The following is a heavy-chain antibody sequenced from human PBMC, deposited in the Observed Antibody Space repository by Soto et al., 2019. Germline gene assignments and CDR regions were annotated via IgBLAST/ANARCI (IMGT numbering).Heavy chain of an antibody. D-gene: IGHD3-3*01. CDR3: ARLHISNYDFWTGYRGGYYFDY. Sequence: ASVKVSCKASGYTFTSYDINWVRQATGQGLEWMGWMNPNSGSTGYAQKFQGRVTMTRNTSISTAYMELSSLRSEDTAVYYCARLHISNYDFWTGYRGGYYFDYWGQGTLVTVYS. J-gene: IGHJ4*02. CDR1: GYTFTSYD. CDR2: MNPNSGST. V-gene: IGHV1-8*01.